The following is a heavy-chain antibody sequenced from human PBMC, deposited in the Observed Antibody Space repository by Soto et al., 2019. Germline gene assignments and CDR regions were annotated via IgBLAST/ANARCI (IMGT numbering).Heavy chain of an antibody. D-gene: IGHD3-22*01. CDR3: ARAGERDYYDSSGYFEY. J-gene: IGHJ4*02. V-gene: IGHV1-69*06. Sequence: SVKVSCKASGGTFSSYAISWVRQAPGQGLEWMGGIIPIFGTANYAQKFQGRVTITADKSTSTAYMELSSLRSEDTAVYYCARAGERDYYDSSGYFEYWGQGTMVTVSS. CDR1: GGTFSSYA. CDR2: IIPIFGTA.